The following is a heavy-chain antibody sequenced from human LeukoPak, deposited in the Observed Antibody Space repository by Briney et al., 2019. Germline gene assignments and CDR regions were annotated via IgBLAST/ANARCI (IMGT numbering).Heavy chain of an antibody. CDR2: FDPEEGKT. CDR3: ARNGRSSTSRGAYYFDY. J-gene: IGHJ4*02. Sequence: ASVRVSRKVSGDTLSESSIHWVRQAPGKGLEWMGGFDPEEGKTIYAQKLQGRVTMTTDTSTSTAYMELRSLRSDDTAVYYCARNGRSSTSRGAYYFDYWGQGTLVTVSS. V-gene: IGHV1-24*01. D-gene: IGHD2-2*01. CDR1: GDTLSESS.